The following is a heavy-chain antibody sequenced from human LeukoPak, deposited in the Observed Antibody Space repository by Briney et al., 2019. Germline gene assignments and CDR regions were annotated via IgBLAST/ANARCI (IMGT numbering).Heavy chain of an antibody. J-gene: IGHJ6*04. CDR1: GGSMRSYY. CDR2: IYYSGST. D-gene: IGHD3-10*01. Sequence: SETLSLTCTVWGGSMRSYYWMWIREPRGRGRECVGYIYYSGSTNYNPSLKSRVTISVDTSKNHFSLKLSSVTAADTAVYYCARGQVTTMVRGARDLDYYYGMDVWGKGTTVTVSS. CDR3: ARGQVTTMVRGARDLDYYYGMDV. V-gene: IGHV4-59*13.